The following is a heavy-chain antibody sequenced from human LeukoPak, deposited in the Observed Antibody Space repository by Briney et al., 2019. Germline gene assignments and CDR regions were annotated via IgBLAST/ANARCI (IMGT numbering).Heavy chain of an antibody. CDR2: MNPNSGNT. D-gene: IGHD6-13*01. CDR1: GYTFTSYD. Sequence: SVKVSCKASGYTFTSYDINWVRQATEQGLEWMGGMNPNSGNTGYAQKFQGRVTMTRNTSISTAYMELSSLRSEDTAVYYCARGRGAAAPQGDYWGQGTLVTDSS. V-gene: IGHV1-8*01. J-gene: IGHJ4*02. CDR3: ARGRGAAAPQGDY.